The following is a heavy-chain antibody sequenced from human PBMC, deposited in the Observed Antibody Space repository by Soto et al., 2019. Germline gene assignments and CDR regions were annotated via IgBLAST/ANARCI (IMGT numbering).Heavy chain of an antibody. J-gene: IGHJ4*02. Sequence: QLLASGPGLVKPSETLSLTCTVSGGSISSSRYYWGWIRQPPGKGLQWIGSIYYSGSTYYNPSLKSRVTISVDTSKNQCSLRLTSVTAADTAVYYCARHDMQLIPFDYCGQGTLVTVSS. V-gene: IGHV4-39*01. D-gene: IGHD6-13*01. CDR3: ARHDMQLIPFDY. CDR2: IYYSGST. CDR1: GGSISSSRYY.